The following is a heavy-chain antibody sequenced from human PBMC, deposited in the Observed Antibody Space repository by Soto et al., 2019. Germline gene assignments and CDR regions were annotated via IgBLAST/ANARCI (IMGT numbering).Heavy chain of an antibody. Sequence: EVQLVQSGAEVKKPGESLKISCKGSGYSFTSYWIGWVRQMPGKGLEWMGIIYPGDSDTRYSPSFQGQVTISADKSISTAYLQWSSLKASDTAMYYCARLNPPLQFRETGFDYWGQGTLVTVSS. CDR2: IYPGDSDT. J-gene: IGHJ4*02. CDR1: GYSFTSYW. CDR3: ARLNPPLQFRETGFDY. D-gene: IGHD5-12*01. V-gene: IGHV5-51*01.